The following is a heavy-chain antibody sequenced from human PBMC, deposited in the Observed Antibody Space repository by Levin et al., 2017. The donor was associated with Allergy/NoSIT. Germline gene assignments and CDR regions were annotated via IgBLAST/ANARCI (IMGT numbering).Heavy chain of an antibody. D-gene: IGHD6-19*01. CDR1: GFTFSSYA. J-gene: IGHJ4*02. Sequence: TGGSLRLSCAASGFTFSSYAMNWVRQAPGKGLEWVSGIVGSGATTYYADSVKGRFTISRDNSKNTLYLQMNSLRDEDTAVYYCVKSGWDSPLRWGQGTLVTVSS. V-gene: IGHV3-23*01. CDR2: IVGSGATT. CDR3: VKSGWDSPLR.